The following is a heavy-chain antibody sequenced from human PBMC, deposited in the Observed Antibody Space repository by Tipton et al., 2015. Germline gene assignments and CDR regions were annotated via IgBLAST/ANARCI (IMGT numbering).Heavy chain of an antibody. CDR2: IKQDGTGK. Sequence: GSLRLSCAASGFTFSSYWMSWVRQPPGKGLEWVANIKQDGTGKDYVDSVKGRFTISRDNAKNSLYLQMNSLRAEDTAMYYCARVYRSSSGRACDYWGQGTLVSVSS. V-gene: IGHV3-7*03. D-gene: IGHD6-6*01. CDR1: GFTFSSYW. CDR3: ARVYRSSSGRACDY. J-gene: IGHJ4*02.